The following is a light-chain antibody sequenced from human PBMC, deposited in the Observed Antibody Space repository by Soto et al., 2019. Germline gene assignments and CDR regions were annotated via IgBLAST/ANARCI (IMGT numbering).Light chain of an antibody. Sequence: EVVLTQSPGTLSLSRGERATLSCRASERIYSAYLGWYQQKPGQAPRLLIYGTSSRATGIAARFSGSGSGTDXXXTXXRXXXEXXXXYYXQQYGSSRWTFGQGTKVDIK. J-gene: IGKJ1*01. CDR3: QQYGSSRWT. CDR1: ERIYSAY. CDR2: GTS. V-gene: IGKV3-20*01.